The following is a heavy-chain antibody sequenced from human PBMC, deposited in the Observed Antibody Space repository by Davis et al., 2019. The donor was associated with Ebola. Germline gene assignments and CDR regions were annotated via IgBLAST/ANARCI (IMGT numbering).Heavy chain of an antibody. V-gene: IGHV3-73*01. D-gene: IGHD3-9*01. CDR1: GFTFSGSA. J-gene: IGHJ6*02. CDR2: ISSNANSYAT. Sequence: PAGSLRLSCVASGFTFSGSAMHWARHASGKGLEWVGRISSNANSYATAYAASVKGRFTISRDDSKNTAYLQMNSLKTEDTAVYYCTRRDYDILTGYYYYGMDVWGQGTTVTVSS. CDR3: TRRDYDILTGYYYYGMDV.